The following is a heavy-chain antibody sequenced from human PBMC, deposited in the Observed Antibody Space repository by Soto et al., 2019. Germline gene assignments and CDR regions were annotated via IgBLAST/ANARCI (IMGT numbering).Heavy chain of an antibody. CDR2: ISFDGSKE. Sequence: QEQLVNSGGGVVQPGKSLRLSCAASGFSFSIFAMHWVRQAPGKGLEWVAVISFDGSKEFYADSVKGRFIISRDNSNNTLYLQVNSLRAEDTAVYYCAKDYRHSSGWKYHYYGLDVWGQGTAVTVSS. CDR1: GFSFSIFA. V-gene: IGHV3-30*18. J-gene: IGHJ6*02. CDR3: AKDYRHSSGWKYHYYGLDV. D-gene: IGHD6-19*01.